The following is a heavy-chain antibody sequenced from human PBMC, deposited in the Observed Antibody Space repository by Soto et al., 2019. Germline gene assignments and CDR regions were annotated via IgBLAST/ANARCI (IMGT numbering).Heavy chain of an antibody. D-gene: IGHD5-12*01. J-gene: IGHJ5*01. CDR1: GFTFSNYA. Sequence: QLLESGGGLVQPGGSLRLSCVASGFTFSNYAMSWVRQAPRKGLEWVSSISNGGHSTYYADSVKGRFTVSRDNSKNTLYLQMNSLRAKDTAVYYCAKDLPSGGYVRWFDSWGQGALVTVSS. CDR3: AKDLPSGGYVRWFDS. V-gene: IGHV3-23*01. CDR2: ISNGGHST.